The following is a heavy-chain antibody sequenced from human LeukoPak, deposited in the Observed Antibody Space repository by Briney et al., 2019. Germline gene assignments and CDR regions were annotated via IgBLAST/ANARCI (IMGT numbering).Heavy chain of an antibody. J-gene: IGHJ4*02. CDR2: FTESIGRS. CDR3: AKDNKSARVLDY. CDR1: GFTFCSYA. V-gene: IGHV3-23*01. Sequence: GGSLRLSCAASGFTFCSYAMSWVRQAPGKGLEWVSGFTESIGRSYYADSVKGRFTISRDNSKNTLYLQMNSLRAEDTAVYYCAKDNKSARVLDYWGQGTLVTVSS.